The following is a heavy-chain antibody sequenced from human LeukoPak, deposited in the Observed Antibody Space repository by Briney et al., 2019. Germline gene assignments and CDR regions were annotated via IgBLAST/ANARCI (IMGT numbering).Heavy chain of an antibody. J-gene: IGHJ5*02. CDR1: GYTFTNYD. D-gene: IGHD2-2*01. V-gene: IGHV1-8*01. CDR3: ARKSCSSTSCLHP. Sequence: ASVKVSYKASGYTFTNYDLNWVRQAAGQGLEWMAWMNPNTGKSGYAQRFQGRVTMTRDTSIDTAYMELSSLGSEDTAVYYCARKSCSSTSCLHPWGQGTLVTVSS. CDR2: MNPNTGKS.